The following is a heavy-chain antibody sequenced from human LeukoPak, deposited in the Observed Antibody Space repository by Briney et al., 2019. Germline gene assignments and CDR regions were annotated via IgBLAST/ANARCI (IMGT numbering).Heavy chain of an antibody. Sequence: PGGSLRLSCTVSGFTVSTNSMSWVRQAPGKGLEWVSFIYSDNTHYSDSVKGRFTISRENAKNSLYLQMNSLRAGDTAVYYCARAGYSSSWYSRYFDPWGRGTLVTVSS. CDR2: IYSDNT. CDR1: GFTVSTNS. CDR3: ARAGYSSSWYSRYFDP. V-gene: IGHV3-66*01. J-gene: IGHJ2*01. D-gene: IGHD6-13*01.